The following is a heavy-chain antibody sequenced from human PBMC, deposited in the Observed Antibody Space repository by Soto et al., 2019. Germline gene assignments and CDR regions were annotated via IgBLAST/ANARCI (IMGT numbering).Heavy chain of an antibody. D-gene: IGHD6-13*01. CDR2: IWYDGSNK. CDR1: GFTFSSYG. J-gene: IGHJ6*02. Sequence: GGSLRLSCAASGFTFSSYGMHWVRQAPGKGLEWVAVIWYDGSNKYYADSVKGRFTISRDNSKNTLYLQMNSLRAEDTAVYYCARDPYSSIWYESLGPYGMDFWGQGTTVTVSS. CDR3: ARDPYSSIWYESLGPYGMDF. V-gene: IGHV3-33*01.